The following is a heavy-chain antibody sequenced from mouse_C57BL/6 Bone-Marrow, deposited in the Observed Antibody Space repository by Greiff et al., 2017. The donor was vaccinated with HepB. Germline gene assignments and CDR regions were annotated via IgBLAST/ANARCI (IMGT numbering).Heavy chain of an antibody. J-gene: IGHJ2*01. CDR2: IWSDGST. CDR3: ARHVWDGYYFYFDY. D-gene: IGHD2-3*01. CDR1: GFSLTSYG. Sequence: QVQLQQSGPGLVAPSQSLSITCTVSGFSLTSYGVHWVRQPPGKGLEWLVVIWSDGSTTYTSALKSRLSISKDNSKSQVFLKMNSLQTDDTAMYYCARHVWDGYYFYFDYWGQGTTLTVSS. V-gene: IGHV2-6-1*01.